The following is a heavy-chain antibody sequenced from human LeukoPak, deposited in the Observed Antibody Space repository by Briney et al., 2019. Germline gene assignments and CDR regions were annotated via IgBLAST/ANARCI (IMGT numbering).Heavy chain of an antibody. Sequence: PSETLSLTCTVSGDSISSYYWSWIRQPPGKGLEWIGYIYYTGSTTYNPSLKSRITISVDTSKNQFSLKLSSVTAADTAVYYCARTRGYCSSTSCYTNGMDVWGQGTTVTVSS. CDR3: ARTRGYCSSTSCYTNGMDV. V-gene: IGHV4-59*01. CDR1: GDSISSYY. J-gene: IGHJ6*02. D-gene: IGHD2-2*02. CDR2: IYYTGST.